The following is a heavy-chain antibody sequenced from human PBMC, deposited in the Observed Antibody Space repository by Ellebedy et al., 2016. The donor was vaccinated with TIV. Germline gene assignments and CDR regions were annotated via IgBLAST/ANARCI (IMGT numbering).Heavy chain of an antibody. V-gene: IGHV3-33*08. CDR1: GFTFSSYG. D-gene: IGHD6-19*01. J-gene: IGHJ4*02. CDR2: IWYDGSNK. Sequence: GGSLRLXXAASGFTFSSYGMHWVRQAPGKGLEWVAVIWYDGSNKYYADSVKGRFTISRDNSKNTLYLQMNSLRAEDTAVYYCARDFAVAGTWIIDYWGQGTLVTVSS. CDR3: ARDFAVAGTWIIDY.